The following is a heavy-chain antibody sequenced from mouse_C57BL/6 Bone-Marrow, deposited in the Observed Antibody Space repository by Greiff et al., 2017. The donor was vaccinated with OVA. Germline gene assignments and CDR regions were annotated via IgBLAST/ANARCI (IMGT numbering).Heavy chain of an antibody. CDR3: ARRNYGSSYWYFDV. J-gene: IGHJ1*03. D-gene: IGHD1-1*01. V-gene: IGHV1-81*01. Sequence: LVESGAELARPGASVKLSCKASGYTFTSYGISWVKQRTGQGLEWIGEIYPRSGNTYYNEKFKGKATLTADKSSSTAYMELRSLTSEDSAVYFCARRNYGSSYWYFDVWGTGTTVTVSS. CDR2: IYPRSGNT. CDR1: GYTFTSYG.